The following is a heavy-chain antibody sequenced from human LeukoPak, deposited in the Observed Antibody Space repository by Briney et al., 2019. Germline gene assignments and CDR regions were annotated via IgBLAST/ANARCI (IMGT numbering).Heavy chain of an antibody. V-gene: IGHV4-39*07. CDR3: ARVQPPYYYYGMDV. D-gene: IGHD3-10*01. J-gene: IGHJ6*02. CDR2: IYYSGST. Sequence: SETLSLTCTVSGGSISSSSYYWGWIRQPPGKGLEWIGSIYYSGSTNYNPSLKSRVTISVDTSKNQFSLKLSSVTAADTAVYYCARVQPPYYYYGMDVWGQGTTVTVSS. CDR1: GGSISSSSYY.